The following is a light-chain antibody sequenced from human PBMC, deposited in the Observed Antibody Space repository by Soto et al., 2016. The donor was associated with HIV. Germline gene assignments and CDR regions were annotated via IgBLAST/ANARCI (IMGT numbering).Light chain of an antibody. CDR1: QSISTW. CDR2: QAS. CDR3: QQCNTYPYT. V-gene: IGKV1-5*03. J-gene: IGKJ2*01. Sequence: DIQMTQSPSTLSASVGDRVTIACRASQSISTWLAWYQQKPGKAPKLLIYQASNVESGVPSRFSGSGSGTEFTLTISSLQPDDFATYYCQQCNTYPYTFGQGTKIEIK.